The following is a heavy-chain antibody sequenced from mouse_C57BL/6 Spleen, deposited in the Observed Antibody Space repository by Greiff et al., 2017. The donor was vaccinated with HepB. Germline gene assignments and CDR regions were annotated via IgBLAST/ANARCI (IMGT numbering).Heavy chain of an antibody. D-gene: IGHD3-2*02. CDR1: GYTFTEYT. CDR3: ARHEERRVTAQARAWFAY. J-gene: IGHJ3*01. CDR2: FYPGSGSI. Sequence: VQLQQSGAELVKPGASVKLSCKASGYTFTEYTIHWVKQRSGQGLEWIGWFYPGSGSIKYNEKFKDKATLTADKSSSTVYMELSRLTSEDSAVYFCARHEERRVTAQARAWFAYWGQGTLVTVSA. V-gene: IGHV1-62-2*01.